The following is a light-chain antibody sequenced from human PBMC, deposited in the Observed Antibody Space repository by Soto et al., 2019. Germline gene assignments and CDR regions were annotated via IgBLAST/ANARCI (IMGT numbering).Light chain of an antibody. CDR3: QQYYSYPRT. CDR1: QRISSY. CDR2: AAS. V-gene: IGKV1-39*01. J-gene: IGKJ1*01. Sequence: DVQMTQSPSSLSASVGDRVTITCRASQRISSYLNWYQQKPGKAPRLLIYAASSLQSGVPSRFSGSGSGTDFTLTISCLQSEDFATYYCQQYYSYPRTFGQGTKVDIK.